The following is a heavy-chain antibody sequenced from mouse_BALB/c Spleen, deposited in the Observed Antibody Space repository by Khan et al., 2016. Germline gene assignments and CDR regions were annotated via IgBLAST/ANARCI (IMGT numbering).Heavy chain of an antibody. CDR2: ITHSGET. CDR3: AGDRWGYWYFDV. J-gene: IGHJ1*01. CDR1: GFPITSGYY. Sequence: VQLVESGPGLVKPSQSLFLACSITGFPITSGYYWIWIRQSPGKPLEWMGYITHSGETFYNPSLQSPISITRDTSTNQFFLQLNSVTTEDTAMDYCAGDRWGYWYFDVWGAGTTVTVSS. V-gene: IGHV12-3*02.